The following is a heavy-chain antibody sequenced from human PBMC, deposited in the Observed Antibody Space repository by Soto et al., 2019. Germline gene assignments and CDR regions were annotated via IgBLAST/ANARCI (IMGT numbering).Heavy chain of an antibody. D-gene: IGHD7-27*01. Sequence: SETLSLTCTVSGGSISSYYWSWIRQPPGKGLEWIGYIYYSGSTNYNPSLKSRVTISVDTSKNQFSLQLRSVTAADTAVYYCARGPSGDXVDYWGQGTLVTVSS. CDR2: IYYSGST. V-gene: IGHV4-59*08. CDR3: ARGPSGDXVDY. J-gene: IGHJ4*02. CDR1: GGSISSYY.